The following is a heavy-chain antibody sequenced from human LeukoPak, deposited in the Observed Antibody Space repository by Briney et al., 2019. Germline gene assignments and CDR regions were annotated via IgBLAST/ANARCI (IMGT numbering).Heavy chain of an antibody. V-gene: IGHV3-21*01. CDR1: GFTFSSYS. CDR3: ARVIGSCSGGSCYYYYYGMDV. J-gene: IGHJ6*02. Sequence: GGSLGLSCAASGFTFSSYSMNWVRQAPGKGLEWVSSISSSSSYIYYADSVKGRFTISRDNAKNSLYLQMNSLRAEDTAVYYCARVIGSCSGGSCYYYYYGMDVWGQGTTVTVSS. D-gene: IGHD2-15*01. CDR2: ISSSSSYI.